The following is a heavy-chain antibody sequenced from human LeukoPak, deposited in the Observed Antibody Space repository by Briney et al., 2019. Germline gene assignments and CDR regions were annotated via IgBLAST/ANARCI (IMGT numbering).Heavy chain of an antibody. Sequence: GGSLRLSCGASGFIFSNYAMSWVRQAPGKGLEWVSSISTSGSYIFYADSVKGRFTISRDNAKNSLYLQMNSLGAEDTAVYYCASGRLEYGDYAIGSGIWGQGTMVTVSS. J-gene: IGHJ3*02. V-gene: IGHV3-21*01. D-gene: IGHD4-17*01. CDR1: GFIFSNYA. CDR3: ASGRLEYGDYAIGSGI. CDR2: ISTSGSYI.